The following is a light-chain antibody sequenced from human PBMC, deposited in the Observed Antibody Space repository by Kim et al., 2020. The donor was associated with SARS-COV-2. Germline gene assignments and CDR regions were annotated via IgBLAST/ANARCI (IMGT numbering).Light chain of an antibody. CDR3: QQYNNGPRT. CDR2: GAS. Sequence: EIVMTQSPATLSVSPGERATLSCRASQSVRSNLVWYKQKPGQAPRLLIYGASARATGIPARVSGGGSVTEITLTISSLQSEDFAVYYCQQYNNGPRTFGQGTKVDIK. J-gene: IGKJ1*01. CDR1: QSVRSN. V-gene: IGKV3-15*01.